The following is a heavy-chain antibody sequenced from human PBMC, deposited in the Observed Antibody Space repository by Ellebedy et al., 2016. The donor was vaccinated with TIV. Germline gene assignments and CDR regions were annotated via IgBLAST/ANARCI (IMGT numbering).Heavy chain of an antibody. D-gene: IGHD1-7*01. CDR3: ARSLELRSYSGYYYYGMDV. J-gene: IGHJ6*02. V-gene: IGHV1-18*01. CDR1: GYTFTSYG. Sequence: ASVKVSCKASGYTFTSYGISWVRQAPGQGLEWMGWISAYNGNTNYAQKLQGRVTMTTDTSTSTAYMELRSLRSDDTAVYYCARSLELRSYSGYYYYGMDVWGQGTTVTVSS. CDR2: ISAYNGNT.